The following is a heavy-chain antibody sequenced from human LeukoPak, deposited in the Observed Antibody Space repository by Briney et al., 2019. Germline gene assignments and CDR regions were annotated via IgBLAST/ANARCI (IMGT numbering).Heavy chain of an antibody. CDR1: GGSITSHS. V-gene: IGHV4-59*08. Sequence: SETLSLTCTVSGGSITSHSWSWIRQPPGKGLEWIGYVFYSGHTNYNPSLRSQITISVDTSKNQFSLKLSSVTAADTAVYYCARQAWGDYYDSSGYYYDYWGQGTLVTVSS. D-gene: IGHD3-22*01. CDR2: VFYSGHT. CDR3: ARQAWGDYYDSSGYYYDY. J-gene: IGHJ4*02.